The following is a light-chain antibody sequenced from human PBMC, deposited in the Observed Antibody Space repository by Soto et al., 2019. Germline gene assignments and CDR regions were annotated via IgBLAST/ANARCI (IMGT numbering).Light chain of an antibody. J-gene: IGLJ2*01. CDR3: AAWDDNLSAPGVV. CDR1: PSNIGINY. Sequence: QSVLTQPPSASGTPGQRVTISCSGSPSNIGINYVYWYQQLPGTAPRLLMYDNDQRPSGVPGRFSGSKSGTFASLAISGLRSDDEADYYCAAWDDNLSAPGVVFGGGTKLTVL. V-gene: IGLV1-47*02. CDR2: DND.